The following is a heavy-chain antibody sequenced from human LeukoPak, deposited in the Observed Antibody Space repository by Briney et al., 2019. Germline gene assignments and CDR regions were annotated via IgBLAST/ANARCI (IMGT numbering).Heavy chain of an antibody. CDR2: IYYSGST. V-gene: IGHV4-59*08. CDR3: ARHGSGYDFPGY. J-gene: IGHJ4*02. D-gene: IGHD5-12*01. CDR1: GGSISSYY. Sequence: PSETLSLTCTVSGGSISSYYWSWIRQPPGKGLEWIGYIYYSGSTNYNPSLKSRVTISVDTSKNQFSLKLSSVTAADTAVYYCARHGSGYDFPGYWGQGTLVTVSS.